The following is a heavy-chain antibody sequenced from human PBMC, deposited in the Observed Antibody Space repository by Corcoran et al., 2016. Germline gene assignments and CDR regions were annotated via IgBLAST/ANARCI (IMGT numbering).Heavy chain of an antibody. CDR2: IYYSGST. CDR1: GGSISSSSYY. Sequence: QLQLQESGPGLVKPSETLSLTCTVSGGSISSSSYYWGWIRQPPGKGLEWIGSIYYSGSTYYNPSLKSRVTISVATSKNQFSLKLSSVTAADTAGYYCARDCPIAKPSPTVDYWGQGTLVTVSS. V-gene: IGHV4-39*07. J-gene: IGHJ4*02. CDR3: ARDCPIAKPSPTVDY.